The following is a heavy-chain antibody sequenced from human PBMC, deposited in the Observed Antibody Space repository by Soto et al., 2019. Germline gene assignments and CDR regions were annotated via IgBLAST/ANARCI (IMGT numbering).Heavy chain of an antibody. CDR1: GFTFSDYY. D-gene: IGHD3-16*01. CDR3: ARDLHLGELALHDP. V-gene: IGHV3-11*01. Sequence: QVQLVESGGGLVKPGGSLRLSCAASGFTFSDYYMSWIRQAPGKGLEWVSYISSSGSTIYYADSVKGRFTSSMDNAKNSLYLQMNSLRAEDTAVYYWARDLHLGELALHDPWGQGTLVTVSS. J-gene: IGHJ5*02. CDR2: ISSSGSTI.